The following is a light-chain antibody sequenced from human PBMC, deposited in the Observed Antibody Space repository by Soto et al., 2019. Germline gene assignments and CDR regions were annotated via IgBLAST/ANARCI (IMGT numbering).Light chain of an antibody. J-gene: IGLJ3*02. CDR3: AAWDASLNGWV. V-gene: IGLV1-44*01. CDR2: NNN. Sequence: QSVLTQPPSTSGTPGQRVTISCSGSASNIETDTVNWYQHLPGTAPKLLNFNNNQRPSGVPDRFSGSKSGTSASLAISGLQSEDEADYYCAAWDASLNGWVFGGGTKLTVL. CDR1: ASNIETDT.